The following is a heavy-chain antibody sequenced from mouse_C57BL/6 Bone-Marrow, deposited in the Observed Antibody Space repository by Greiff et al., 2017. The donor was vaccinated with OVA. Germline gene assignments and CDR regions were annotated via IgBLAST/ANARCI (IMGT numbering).Heavy chain of an antibody. CDR1: GYTFTSYW. D-gene: IGHD1-1*01. J-gene: IGHJ3*01. Sequence: QVQLQQPGAELVRPGSSVKLSCKASGYTFTSYWMHWVKQRPIQGLEWIGNIDPSDSDTHSNQKFKDKATLTVDKSSSTAYMQLSSLTSEDSAVYYCARDYYGSSYPAWFAYWGQGTLVTVSA. CDR2: IDPSDSDT. V-gene: IGHV1-52*01. CDR3: ARDYYGSSYPAWFAY.